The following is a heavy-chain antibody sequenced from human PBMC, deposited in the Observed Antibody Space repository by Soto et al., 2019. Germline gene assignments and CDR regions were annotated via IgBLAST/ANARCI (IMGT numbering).Heavy chain of an antibody. D-gene: IGHD6-13*01. CDR3: ARDSSSSWYAWFDP. Sequence: EVQLVESGGGLVKPGGSLRLSCAASGFTFSSYSMNWVRQAPGKGLEWVSSISSSSYIYYADSVKGRFTISRDNAKNSLYLQMNSLRAEDTAVYYCARDSSSSWYAWFDPWGQGTLVTVSS. V-gene: IGHV3-21*01. CDR2: ISSSSYI. J-gene: IGHJ5*02. CDR1: GFTFSSYS.